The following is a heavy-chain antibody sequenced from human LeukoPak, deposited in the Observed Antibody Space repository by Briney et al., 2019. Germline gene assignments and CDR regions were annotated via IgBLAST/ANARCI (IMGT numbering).Heavy chain of an antibody. CDR3: ARQEGYSYGYVY. J-gene: IGHJ4*02. Sequence: SETLSLTCTVSGGSISSYYWSWIRQPPGKGLEWIGYIYYSGSTNYNPSLMSRVTISVDTSKNQFSLKLSSATAADTAVYYCARQEGYSYGYVYWGQGTLVTVSS. V-gene: IGHV4-59*08. CDR2: IYYSGST. D-gene: IGHD5-18*01. CDR1: GGSISSYY.